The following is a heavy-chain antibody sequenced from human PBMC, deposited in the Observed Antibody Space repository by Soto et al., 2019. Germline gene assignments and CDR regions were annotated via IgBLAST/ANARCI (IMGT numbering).Heavy chain of an antibody. CDR2: IHHSGST. CDR3: AREVRSITGWYWDY. J-gene: IGHJ4*02. V-gene: IGHV4-59*01. D-gene: IGHD6-19*01. CDR1: GGSIISYY. Sequence: QVQLQESGPALVKPSETLSLTCTVSGGSIISYYWSWIRQSPEKGLEWIGYIHHSGSTLYNPSLNNRATVSLDRSNNQFSLKLTSVTAADTALYYCAREVRSITGWYWDYWGQGTLVTVSS.